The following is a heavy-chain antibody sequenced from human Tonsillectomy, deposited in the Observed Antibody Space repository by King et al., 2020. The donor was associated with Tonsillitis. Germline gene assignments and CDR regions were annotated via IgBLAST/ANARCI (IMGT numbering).Heavy chain of an antibody. D-gene: IGHD3-10*01. V-gene: IGHV3-30*18. Sequence: VQLVESGGGVVQPGRSLRLSCAVSGFTFGGFGMYWVRQAPGKGLEWVSFISFDGSNIDYADYVKGRFTISRDSSNNTLYLQMESLRAEDTAVYYCAKGLYYYGSGTYYRRRDAFDIWGQGTMVTVSS. J-gene: IGHJ3*02. CDR1: GFTFGGFG. CDR2: ISFDGSNI. CDR3: AKGLYYYGSGTYYRRRDAFDI.